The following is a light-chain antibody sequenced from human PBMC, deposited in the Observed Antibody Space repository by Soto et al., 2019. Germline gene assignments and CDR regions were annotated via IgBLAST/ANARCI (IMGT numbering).Light chain of an antibody. CDR3: LQPYTSLTWT. Sequence: GDRVTIACRSSQSVSNYLQWYQQKSGHAPKLLVYAASSLHSGVPSRFSGSGSGTDFTLTISSLQPEDFATYYCLQPYTSLTWTFGQGTKVDI. V-gene: IGKV1-39*01. CDR2: AAS. J-gene: IGKJ1*01. CDR1: QSVSNY.